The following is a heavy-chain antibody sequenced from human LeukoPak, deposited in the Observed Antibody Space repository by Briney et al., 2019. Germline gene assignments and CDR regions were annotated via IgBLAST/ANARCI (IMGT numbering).Heavy chain of an antibody. CDR1: GGSISSYY. CDR3: ARHQYDFWSGYQKNWFDP. Sequence: SETLSLTCTVSGGSISSYYWSWIRQPPGKGLEGIGYIYTSGSTNYNPSLKSRVTISVDTSKNQFSLKLSSVTAADTAVYYCARHQYDFWSGYQKNWFDPWGQGTLVTVSS. CDR2: IYTSGST. V-gene: IGHV4-4*09. D-gene: IGHD3-3*01. J-gene: IGHJ5*02.